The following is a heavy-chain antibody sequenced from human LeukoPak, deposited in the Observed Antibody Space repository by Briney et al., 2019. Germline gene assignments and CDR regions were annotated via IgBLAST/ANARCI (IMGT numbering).Heavy chain of an antibody. D-gene: IGHD3-22*01. CDR1: GGSFSSYY. V-gene: IGHV4-34*01. CDR3: ARVLAIYYDSSGYYQHFDY. CDR2: INHSGST. J-gene: IGHJ4*02. Sequence: SETLSLTCAVYGGSFSSYYWSWIRQPPGKGLEWIGEINHSGSTNYNPSLKSRVTISVDTSKNQFSLKLSSVTAADTAVYYCARVLAIYYDSSGYYQHFDYWGQGTLVTVSS.